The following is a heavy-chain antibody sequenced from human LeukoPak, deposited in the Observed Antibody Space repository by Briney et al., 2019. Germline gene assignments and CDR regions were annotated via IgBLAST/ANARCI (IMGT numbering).Heavy chain of an antibody. D-gene: IGHD3-22*01. CDR2: IYHSGST. CDR1: GGSFSGYY. Sequence: SETLSLTCAVYGGSFSGYYWSWIRQPPGKGLEWIGSIYHSGSTYYNPSLKSRVTISVDTSKNQFSLKLSSVTAADTAVYYCARDSSGSPVGYWGQGTLVTVSS. V-gene: IGHV4-34*01. CDR3: ARDSSGSPVGY. J-gene: IGHJ4*02.